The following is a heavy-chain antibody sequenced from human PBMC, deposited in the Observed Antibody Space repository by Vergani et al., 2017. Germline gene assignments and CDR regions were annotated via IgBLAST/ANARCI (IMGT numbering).Heavy chain of an antibody. V-gene: IGHV1-69*02. CDR3: AXDDGYNPVYYYYYGMDV. Sequence: QVQLVQSGAEVKKPGSSVKVSCKASGGTFSSYTISWVRQAPGQGLEWMGRIIPILGIANYAQKFQGRVTITADKSTSTAYMELSSLRSEDTAVYYCAXDDGYNPVYYYYYGMDVWGQGTTVTVSS. CDR2: IIPILGIA. CDR1: GGTFSSYT. D-gene: IGHD5-24*01. J-gene: IGHJ6*02.